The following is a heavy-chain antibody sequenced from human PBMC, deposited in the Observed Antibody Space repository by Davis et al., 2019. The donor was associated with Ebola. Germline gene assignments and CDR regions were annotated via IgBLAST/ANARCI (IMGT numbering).Heavy chain of an antibody. CDR2: MNPNSANT. CDR1: GYTFTSYD. D-gene: IGHD6-19*01. J-gene: IGHJ5*02. Sequence: AASVKVSCKASGYTFTSYDINWVRQATGQGLEWMGWMNPNSANTGYAQKFQGRVTMTRNTSISTAYMELSSLRSEDTAAYYCARGRTVTGTRGLSWFDPWGQGTLVTVSS. CDR3: ARGRTVTGTRGLSWFDP. V-gene: IGHV1-8*01.